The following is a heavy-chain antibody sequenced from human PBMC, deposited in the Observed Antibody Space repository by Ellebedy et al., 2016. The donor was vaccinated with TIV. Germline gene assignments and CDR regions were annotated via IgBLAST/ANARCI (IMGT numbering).Heavy chain of an antibody. CDR1: GSSISSGYY. D-gene: IGHD4-23*01. V-gene: IGHV4-38-2*02. CDR2: MFHSGST. CDR3: ARDGAGRWDY. J-gene: IGHJ4*02. Sequence: MPSETLSLTCSVSGSSISSGYYWGGIRQHPVRGLEWIGSMFHSGSTYYSPSLKSRVTISVDTSKNQLSLRLSSVTAADTAVYYCARDGAGRWDYWGPGTLVTVSS.